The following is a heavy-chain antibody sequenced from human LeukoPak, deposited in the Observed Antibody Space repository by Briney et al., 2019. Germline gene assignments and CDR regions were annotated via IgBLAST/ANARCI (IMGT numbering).Heavy chain of an antibody. CDR1: GFTFSTYG. V-gene: IGHV3-23*05. CDR3: ARRAGEYSHPYDY. D-gene: IGHD2-15*01. Sequence: PGGSLRLSCGASGFTFSTYGMSWVRQAPGKGLEWVSFIYSGGNTHYSDSVKGRFTISRDNSKNTLYLQMNSLRAEDTAIYYCARRAGEYSHPYDYWGQGTLVTVSS. CDR2: IYSGGNT. J-gene: IGHJ4*02.